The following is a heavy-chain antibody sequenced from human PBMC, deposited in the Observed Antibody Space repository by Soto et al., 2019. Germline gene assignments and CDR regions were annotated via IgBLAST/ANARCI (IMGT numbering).Heavy chain of an antibody. CDR2: IYPGDSDT. V-gene: IGHV5-51*01. Sequence: GESLKISCKGSEYSFTNYWIAWVRQMPGKGLEWMGIIYPGDSDTRYSPSFQGQVTISADKSISIAYLQWSSLEASDTAMYYCARHGSTTSSPYSYSGLDVWGQGTTVTVSS. J-gene: IGHJ6*02. CDR1: EYSFTNYW. D-gene: IGHD1-1*01. CDR3: ARHGSTTSSPYSYSGLDV.